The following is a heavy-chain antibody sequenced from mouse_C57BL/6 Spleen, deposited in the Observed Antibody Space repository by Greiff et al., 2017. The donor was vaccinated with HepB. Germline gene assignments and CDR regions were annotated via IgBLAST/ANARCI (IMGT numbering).Heavy chain of an antibody. D-gene: IGHD1-1*01. CDR2: FYPGSGSI. CDR3: ARHENYGSSYGYFDY. J-gene: IGHJ2*01. Sequence: LQESGAELVKPGASVKLSCKASGYTFTEYTIHWVKQRSGQGLEWIGWFYPGSGSIKYNEKFKDKATLTADKSSSTVYMELSRLTSEDSAVYFCARHENYGSSYGYFDYWGQGTTLTVSS. CDR1: GYTFTEYT. V-gene: IGHV1-62-2*01.